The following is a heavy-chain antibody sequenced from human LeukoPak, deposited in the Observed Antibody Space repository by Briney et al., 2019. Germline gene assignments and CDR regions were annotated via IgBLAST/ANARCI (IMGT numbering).Heavy chain of an antibody. CDR1: GFTFSSHA. V-gene: IGHV3-23*01. Sequence: GGFLRLSCSASGFTFSSHAMSWVRQAPGKGLEWVTVISGSGVGTYYGDSVKGRFTISRDNSENTVYLHMSSLRAEDTAVYYCAKVSVVPVAHAEYFQHWGQGTLVTVSS. CDR3: AKVSVVPVAHAEYFQH. D-gene: IGHD2-2*01. CDR2: ISGSGVGT. J-gene: IGHJ1*01.